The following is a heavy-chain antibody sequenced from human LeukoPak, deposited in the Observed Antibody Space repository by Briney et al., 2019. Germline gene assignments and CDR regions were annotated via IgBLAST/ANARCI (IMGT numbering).Heavy chain of an antibody. V-gene: IGHV1-18*01. CDR1: GYTFTSHG. Sequence: ASVKVSCKASGYTFTSHGISWVRQAPGQGLEWMGWISAYNGNTKYTQHLFGRVTMTTDTSTSTAYMELRSLRSDDTAIYYCARDRQWYDSGWSRSFDLWGQGTMVIVSS. D-gene: IGHD6-19*01. CDR2: ISAYNGNT. CDR3: ARDRQWYDSGWSRSFDL. J-gene: IGHJ3*01.